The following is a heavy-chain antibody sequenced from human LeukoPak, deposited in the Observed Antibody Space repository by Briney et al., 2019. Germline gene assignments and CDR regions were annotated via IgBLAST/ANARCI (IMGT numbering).Heavy chain of an antibody. CDR3: ARDLITMVRGVIMGFDY. V-gene: IGHV3-48*04. CDR2: ISSSSSTI. Sequence: GGSLRLSCAASGFIISGDSMNWVRQAPGKGLEWVSYISSSSSTIYYADSVKGRFTISRDNAKNSLYLQMNSLRAEDTAVYYCARDLITMVRGVIMGFDYWGQGTLVTVSS. D-gene: IGHD3-10*01. J-gene: IGHJ4*02. CDR1: GFIISGDS.